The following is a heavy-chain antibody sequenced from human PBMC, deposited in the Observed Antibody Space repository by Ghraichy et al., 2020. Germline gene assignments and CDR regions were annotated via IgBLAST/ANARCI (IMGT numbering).Heavy chain of an antibody. CDR2: INWNGGST. Sequence: GGSLRLSCAASGFTFDDYGMSWVRQAPGKGLEWVSGINWNGGSTGYADSVKGRFTISRDNAKNSLYLQMNSLRAEDTALYHCARDLRAARRLNYFDYWGQGTLVTVSS. D-gene: IGHD6-6*01. CDR1: GFTFDDYG. J-gene: IGHJ4*02. CDR3: ARDLRAARRLNYFDY. V-gene: IGHV3-20*01.